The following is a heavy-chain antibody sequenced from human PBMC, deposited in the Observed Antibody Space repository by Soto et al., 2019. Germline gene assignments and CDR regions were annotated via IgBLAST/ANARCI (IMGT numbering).Heavy chain of an antibody. CDR3: VKDLRWSGYDLFDY. CDR2: ISSDGSSK. D-gene: IGHD5-12*01. Sequence: QVQLVESGGGVVQPGRSLRLSCAASGFTFNAYGMHWVRQAPGKGLVWVAVISSDGSSKYYADSVQGRFTISRDNSKNTVALQMNSLRAEDTAVYYRVKDLRWSGYDLFDYWGQGVLVTVSS. J-gene: IGHJ4*02. CDR1: GFTFNAYG. V-gene: IGHV3-30*18.